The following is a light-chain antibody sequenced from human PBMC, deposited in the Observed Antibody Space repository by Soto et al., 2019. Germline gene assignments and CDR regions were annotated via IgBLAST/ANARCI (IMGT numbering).Light chain of an antibody. V-gene: IGKV3-11*01. CDR3: QQRSNWLT. CDR2: DAS. CDR1: QSVSSY. Sequence: EIVLTQSPATLSLYPGERATISCRASQSVSSYLAWYQQKPGQAPRLLIYDASNSATGIPARFSGSGSGTDFTLTISSLEPEDFAVYYCQQRSNWLTFGGGTKVEIK. J-gene: IGKJ4*01.